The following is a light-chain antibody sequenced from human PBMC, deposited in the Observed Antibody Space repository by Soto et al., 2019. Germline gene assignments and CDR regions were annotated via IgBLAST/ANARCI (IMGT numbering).Light chain of an antibody. CDR1: QSVSNNY. V-gene: IGKV3-20*01. CDR3: QQYGSSGT. CDR2: GAS. J-gene: IGKJ1*01. Sequence: EIVLTQSPGTLSLSPVERATLSCRASQSVSNNYLAWYQQKPGQAPRLLIYGASNRATGIPDGFSGSGSGTDFTLTISRLEPEDFAVYYCQQYGSSGTFGQGTKVDIK.